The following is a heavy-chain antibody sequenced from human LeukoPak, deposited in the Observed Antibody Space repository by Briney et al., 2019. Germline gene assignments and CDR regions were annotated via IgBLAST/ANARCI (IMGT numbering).Heavy chain of an antibody. CDR3: ASPRGYSYGWGYYFDY. CDR2: INHSGST. Sequence: SETLSLTCAVYGGSFSGYYWSWIRQPPGKGLEWIGEINHSGSTNYNPSLKSRVTISVDTSKNQFSLNLSSVTAADTAVYDCASPRGYSYGWGYYFDYWGQGTLVTVSS. V-gene: IGHV4-34*01. CDR1: GGSFSGYY. J-gene: IGHJ4*02. D-gene: IGHD5-18*01.